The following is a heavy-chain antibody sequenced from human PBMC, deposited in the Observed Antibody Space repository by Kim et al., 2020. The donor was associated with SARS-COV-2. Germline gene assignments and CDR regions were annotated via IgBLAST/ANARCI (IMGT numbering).Heavy chain of an antibody. Sequence: ADPVKGRFTISRDNSKKTLYLQMNSLRAEETAVYYCARGVAAAGTGAWFDPWGQGTLVTVSS. J-gene: IGHJ5*02. D-gene: IGHD6-13*01. CDR3: ARGVAAAGTGAWFDP. V-gene: IGHV3-30*01.